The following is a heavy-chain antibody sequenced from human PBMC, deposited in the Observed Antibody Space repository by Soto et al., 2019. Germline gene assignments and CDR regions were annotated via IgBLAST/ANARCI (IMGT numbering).Heavy chain of an antibody. D-gene: IGHD4-17*01. CDR1: GFTFSDYY. J-gene: IGHJ6*02. CDR2: ISSSSSYT. V-gene: IGHV3-11*06. Sequence: QVQLVESGGGLVKPGGSLRLSCAASGFTFSDYYMSWIRQAPGKGLEWVSYISSSSSYTNYADSVKGRFTISRDNAKNSLYLQMNSLRAEDTAVYYCARESDGDYAVMDPDNEHYYYYGMDVWGQGTTVTVSS. CDR3: ARESDGDYAVMDPDNEHYYYYGMDV.